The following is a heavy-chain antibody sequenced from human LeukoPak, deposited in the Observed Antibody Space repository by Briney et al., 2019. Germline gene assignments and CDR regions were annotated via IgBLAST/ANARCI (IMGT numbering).Heavy chain of an antibody. CDR1: GGSISSSSYY. CDR2: IYYSGST. Sequence: SETLSLTCTVSGGSISSSSYYWGWIRQPPGKGLEWIGSIYYSGSTYYNPSLKSRVTISVDTSKNQFSLKLSSVTAADTAVYYCAGAKDYSGYDPFDYWGQGTLVTVSS. D-gene: IGHD5-12*01. J-gene: IGHJ4*02. V-gene: IGHV4-39*01. CDR3: AGAKDYSGYDPFDY.